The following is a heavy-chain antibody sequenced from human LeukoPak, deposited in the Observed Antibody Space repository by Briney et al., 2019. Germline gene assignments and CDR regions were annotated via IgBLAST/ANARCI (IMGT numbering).Heavy chain of an antibody. CDR3: TRDARTCHSSGCWKPSDY. J-gene: IGHJ4*02. V-gene: IGHV3-74*01. D-gene: IGHD3-22*01. CDR1: GFNFRSYW. Sequence: GGSLRLSCAASGFNFRSYWMHWVRHAPGKGLVWVSRINSDGTGTYADSVKGRFTISRDNPNNTLSLQMNSLRADDTAVYYCTRDARTCHSSGCWKPSDYWGRGALVTVSS. CDR2: INSDGTGT.